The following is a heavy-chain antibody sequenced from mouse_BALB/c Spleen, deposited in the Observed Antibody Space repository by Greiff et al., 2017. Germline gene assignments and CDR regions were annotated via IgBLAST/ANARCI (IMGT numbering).Heavy chain of an antibody. CDR2: INPSNGGT. J-gene: IGHJ2*01. D-gene: IGHD2-2*01. CDR3: TRGRYGYPFDY. CDR1: GYTFTSYY. Sequence: VQLQQSGAELVKPGASVKLSCKASGYTFTSYYMYWVKQRPGQGLEWIGEINPSNGGTNFNEKFKSKATLTVDKSSSTAYMQLSSLTSEASAVYYCTRGRYGYPFDYWGQGTTLTVSS. V-gene: IGHV1S81*02.